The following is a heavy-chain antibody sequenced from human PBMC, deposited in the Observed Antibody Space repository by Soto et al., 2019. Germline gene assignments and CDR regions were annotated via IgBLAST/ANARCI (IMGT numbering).Heavy chain of an antibody. CDR1: GFTVDSYS. CDR3: AKENDGVRFASRYNAL. J-gene: IGHJ4*02. CDR2: ISSSSGSI. V-gene: IGHV3-48*01. D-gene: IGHD2-2*02. Sequence: PGGSLRLSCAAAGFTVDSYSINWVRQAPGKGLEWVSYISSSSGSIFYADSVRGRFTISRDNARNSVFLHLNSLRAEDTAVYYCAKENDGVRFASRYNALWGKGTLVPVSP.